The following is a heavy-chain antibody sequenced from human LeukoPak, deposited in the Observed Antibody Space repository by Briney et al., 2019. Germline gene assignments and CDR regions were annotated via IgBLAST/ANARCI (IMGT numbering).Heavy chain of an antibody. CDR3: AKPCRAGRGNQYYFDY. CDR2: IYPGDSDT. J-gene: IGHJ4*02. CDR1: GYSFTSYW. V-gene: IGHV5-51*01. D-gene: IGHD6-25*01. Sequence: GESLQISCKTSGYSFTSYWIGWVRQMPGKGLEWMGSIYPGDSDTRYSPSFQGQVIISADKSASTAYLQTSSLKASDTAIYYCAKPCRAGRGNQYYFDYWGQGALVTVSS.